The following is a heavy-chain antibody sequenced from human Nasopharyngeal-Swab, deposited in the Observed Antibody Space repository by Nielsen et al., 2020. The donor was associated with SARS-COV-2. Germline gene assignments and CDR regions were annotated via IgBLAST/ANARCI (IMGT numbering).Heavy chain of an antibody. CDR1: GFNFDDYA. V-gene: IGHV3-43*02. D-gene: IGHD1-26*01. Sequence: GGSLRLSCAASGFNFDDYAMHWVRQAPGKGLEWVSLITADGGSTYYADSVKGRFTISRDNSKNSVSPQMNNLRTEDTAFYYCAKSIGELLSPFDSWGQGTLVTVSS. J-gene: IGHJ4*02. CDR2: ITADGGST. CDR3: AKSIGELLSPFDS.